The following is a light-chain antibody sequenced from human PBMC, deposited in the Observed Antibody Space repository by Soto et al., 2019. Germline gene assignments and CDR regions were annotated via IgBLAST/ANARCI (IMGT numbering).Light chain of an antibody. CDR1: QTISSW. V-gene: IGKV1-5*03. J-gene: IGKJ5*01. CDR2: KAS. Sequence: IQLSQSPSTLSGSVGDRGTIPCRASQTISSWLAWYQQKPGKAPKILIYKASTLKSGVPSRFRGIGSGTEFTLALSRLQSEDFQVYYCQQYNTWPITFGQGTRLEIK. CDR3: QQYNTWPIT.